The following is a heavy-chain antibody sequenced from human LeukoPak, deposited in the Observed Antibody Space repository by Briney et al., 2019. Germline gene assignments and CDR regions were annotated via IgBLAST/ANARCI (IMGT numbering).Heavy chain of an antibody. CDR1: GFTFSSYW. V-gene: IGHV3-74*01. CDR2: INSDGSST. D-gene: IGHD6-13*01. Sequence: PGGSLRLSCAASGFTFSSYWMHWVRQAPGEGLVWVSRINSDGSSTSYADSVKGRFTISRDNAKNTLYLQMNSLRVEDTAVYYCARSQMATIAAAGWGQGTLVTVSS. J-gene: IGHJ4*02. CDR3: ARSQMATIAAAG.